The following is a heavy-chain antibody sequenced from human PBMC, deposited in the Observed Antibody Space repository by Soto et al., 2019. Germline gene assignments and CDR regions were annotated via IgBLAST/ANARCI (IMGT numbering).Heavy chain of an antibody. CDR3: AREGSSWYQNWFDP. Sequence: ASVKVSCKASGGTFSSYAISWVRQAPGQGLEWMGWINPNSGGTNYAQKFQGWVTMTRDTSISTAYMELSRLRSDDTAVYYCAREGSSWYQNWFDPWGQGTLVTVSS. CDR1: GGTFSSYA. D-gene: IGHD6-13*01. V-gene: IGHV1-2*04. J-gene: IGHJ5*02. CDR2: INPNSGGT.